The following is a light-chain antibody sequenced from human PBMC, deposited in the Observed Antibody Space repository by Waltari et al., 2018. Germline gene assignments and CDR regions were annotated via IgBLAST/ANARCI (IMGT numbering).Light chain of an antibody. CDR1: HNINSY. V-gene: IGKV1-5*03. CDR3: QQYYTFSGA. J-gene: IGKJ1*01. Sequence: IQMTQTPSTLSASVGDRVSITCRASHNINSYLAWFQQNPGKPPKLLIYMASTLENGVPSRFRGSGSGTDFTLTIDGLQPDDFATYYCQQYYTFSGAFGPGTRVE. CDR2: MAS.